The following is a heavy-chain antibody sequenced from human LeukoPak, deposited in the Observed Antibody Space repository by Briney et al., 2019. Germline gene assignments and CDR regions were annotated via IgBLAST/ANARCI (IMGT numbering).Heavy chain of an antibody. CDR1: GFTFSTYA. CDR2: ISGTGTTT. Sequence: PGGSLRLSCAVSGFTFSTYAMSWVRQAPGKGLEWVSSISGTGTTTYYAESVKGRFTIPRDNSKNTLYLQMNSLRAEDTAVYYCAKDSMATIMAYYFDYWGQGTLVTVSS. D-gene: IGHD5-24*01. V-gene: IGHV3-23*01. J-gene: IGHJ4*02. CDR3: AKDSMATIMAYYFDY.